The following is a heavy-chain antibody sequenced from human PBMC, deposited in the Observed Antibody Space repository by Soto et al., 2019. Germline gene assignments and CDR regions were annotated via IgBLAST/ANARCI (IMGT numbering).Heavy chain of an antibody. V-gene: IGHV3-23*01. J-gene: IGHJ4*02. D-gene: IGHD3-22*01. CDR2: ISGSGGST. CDR3: AKPGGPYYSDTSAYLPFDY. CDR1: GFTFSSYA. Sequence: GGSLRLSCAASGFTFSSYAMSWVRQAPGKGLEWVSAISGSGGSTYYADSVKGRFTISRDNSKNTLYLQMNSLRAEDTAVYYCAKPGGPYYSDTSAYLPFDYWGQGSLVTVCS.